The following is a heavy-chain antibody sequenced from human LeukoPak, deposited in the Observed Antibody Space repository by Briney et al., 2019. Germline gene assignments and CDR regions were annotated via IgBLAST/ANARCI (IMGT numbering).Heavy chain of an antibody. D-gene: IGHD6-19*01. CDR1: GGSISSYY. V-gene: IGHV4-4*09. J-gene: IGHJ4*02. CDR3: ARGSGWYFY. CDR2: IYTSGST. Sequence: PSETLSLTCNVSGGSISSYYWSWIRQPPGKGLEWIGYIYTSGSTNYNPYLKSRVTISADTSKNRLSLKLSSVTAADTAVYYCARGSGWYFYWGQGTLVTVSS.